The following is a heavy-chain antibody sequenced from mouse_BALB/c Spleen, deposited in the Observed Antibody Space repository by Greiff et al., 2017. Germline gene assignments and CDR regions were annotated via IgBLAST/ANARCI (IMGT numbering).Heavy chain of an antibody. CDR3: ARGSYDGYYFDY. J-gene: IGHJ2*01. D-gene: IGHD2-3*01. V-gene: IGHV5-6-5*01. Sequence: EVKLVESGGGLVKPGGSLKLSCAASGFTFSSYAMSWVRQTPEKRLEWVASISSGGSTYYPDSVKGRFTISRDNARNILYLQMSSLRSEDTAMYYCARGSYDGYYFDYWGQGTTLTVSS. CDR1: GFTFSSYA. CDR2: ISSGGST.